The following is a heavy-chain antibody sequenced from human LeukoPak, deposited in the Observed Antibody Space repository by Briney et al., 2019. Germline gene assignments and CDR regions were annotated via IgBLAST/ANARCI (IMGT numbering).Heavy chain of an antibody. CDR3: ARGNQLLSHAFDI. V-gene: IGHV4-59*01. CDR2: IYYSGSI. CDR1: GGSISSYY. J-gene: IGHJ3*02. D-gene: IGHD2-21*01. Sequence: SETLSLTCTVSGGSISSYYWSWIRQPPGKGLEWIGYIYYSGSINYNPSLKSRVTISVDTSKNQFSLKLSSVTAADTAVYYCARGNQLLSHAFDIWGQGTMVTVSS.